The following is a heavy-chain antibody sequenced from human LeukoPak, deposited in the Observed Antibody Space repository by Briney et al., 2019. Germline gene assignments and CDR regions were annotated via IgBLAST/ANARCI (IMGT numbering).Heavy chain of an antibody. CDR1: GGSISSHY. Sequence: SETLSLTCTVSGGSISSHYWSWIRQPSGKGLEWIGYIYYSGSTNYNPSLKSRVTISVDTSKNQFSLKLSSVTAADTAVYYCASDKADYSNYNYYYYMDVWGKGTTVTVSS. V-gene: IGHV4-59*11. D-gene: IGHD4-11*01. CDR2: IYYSGST. J-gene: IGHJ6*03. CDR3: ASDKADYSNYNYYYYMDV.